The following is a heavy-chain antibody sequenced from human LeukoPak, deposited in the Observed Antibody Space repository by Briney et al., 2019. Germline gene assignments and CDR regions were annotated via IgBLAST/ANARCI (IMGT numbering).Heavy chain of an antibody. J-gene: IGHJ4*02. Sequence: SETLSLTCTVSGGSISSYYWSWIRQPPGKGLEWIGYIYYSGSTNYNPSLKSRVTISVDTSKNQFSLKLSSVTAADTAVYYCARQAQYGVAAALGEWGQGTLVSVSS. CDR2: IYYSGST. D-gene: IGHD6-13*01. V-gene: IGHV4-59*08. CDR3: ARQAQYGVAAALGE. CDR1: GGSISSYY.